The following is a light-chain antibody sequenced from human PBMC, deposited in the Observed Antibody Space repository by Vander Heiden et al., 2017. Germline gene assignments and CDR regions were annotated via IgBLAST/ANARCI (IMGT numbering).Light chain of an antibody. CDR1: QSISSY. CDR3: QQSYSTLYT. CDR2: AAS. V-gene: IGKV1-39*01. Sequence: DPVSITCRASQSISSYLNWYQQKPGKAPKLLIYAASSLQSGVPSSFSGSGSGTDFTLTISSLQPEDFATYYCQQSYSTLYTFGQGTKLXIK. J-gene: IGKJ2*01.